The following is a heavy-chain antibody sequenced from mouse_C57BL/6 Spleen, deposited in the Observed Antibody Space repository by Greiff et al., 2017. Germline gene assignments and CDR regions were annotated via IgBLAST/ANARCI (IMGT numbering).Heavy chain of an antibody. CDR1: GYTFTDYE. J-gene: IGHJ1*03. D-gene: IGHD1-1*01. CDR3: AGWNYYGSGDGYFDV. V-gene: IGHV1-15*01. CDR2: IDPDTGGT. Sequence: VQLQQSGAELVRPGASVTLSCKASGYTFTDYEMHWVKQTPVHGLEWIGAIDPDTGGTAYNQKFKGKAILTADKSSSTAYMELRSLTSEDSAVYYCAGWNYYGSGDGYFDVWGTGTTVTVSS.